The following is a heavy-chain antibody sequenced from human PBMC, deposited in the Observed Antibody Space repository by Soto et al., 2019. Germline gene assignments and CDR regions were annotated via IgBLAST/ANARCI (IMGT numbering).Heavy chain of an antibody. CDR2: INPNSGGT. CDR3: ARRAAGDYYHGMDV. J-gene: IGHJ6*02. V-gene: IGHV1-2*02. Sequence: ASVKVSCKASGYTFTGYYMHWVRQAPGQGLEWMGWINPNSGGTNYAQKFQGRVTMTRDTSISTAYMELSRLRSDDTAVYYCARRAAGDYYHGMDVWGQGTTVTVSS. D-gene: IGHD6-13*01. CDR1: GYTFTGYY.